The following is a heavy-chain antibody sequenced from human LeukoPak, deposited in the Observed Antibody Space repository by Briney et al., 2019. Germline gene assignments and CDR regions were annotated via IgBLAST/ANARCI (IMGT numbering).Heavy chain of an antibody. Sequence: NPSETLSLTCTVSGGSISSYYWSWIRQPPGKGLEWIGYIYYSGSTNYNPSLKSRVTISVDTSKNQFSLKLSSVTAADTAVYYCARGRWLQFDYYMDVWGKGTTVTISS. D-gene: IGHD5-24*01. CDR3: ARGRWLQFDYYMDV. CDR1: GGSISSYY. V-gene: IGHV4-59*01. CDR2: IYYSGST. J-gene: IGHJ6*03.